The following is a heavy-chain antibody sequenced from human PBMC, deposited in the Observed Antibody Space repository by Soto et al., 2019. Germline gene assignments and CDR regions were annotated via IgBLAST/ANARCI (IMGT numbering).Heavy chain of an antibody. J-gene: IGHJ4*02. Sequence: SLTCTVSGGSISSGGYYWSWIRQHPGKGLEWIGYIYYSGSTYYNPSLKSRVTISVDTSKNQFSLKLSSVTAADTAVYYCARGDQITTATFDYWGQGTLVTVSS. D-gene: IGHD4-17*01. CDR3: ARGDQITTATFDY. CDR1: GGSISSGGYY. V-gene: IGHV4-31*03. CDR2: IYYSGST.